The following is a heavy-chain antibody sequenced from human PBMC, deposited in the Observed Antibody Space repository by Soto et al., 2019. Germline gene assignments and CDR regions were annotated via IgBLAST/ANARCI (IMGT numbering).Heavy chain of an antibody. CDR2: ISGYNGHT. CDR3: AREGEMTYYYYGLDV. D-gene: IGHD1-26*01. J-gene: IGHJ6*02. Sequence: QVQLVQSGAEVRKPGASVKVSCKASGYTFTTYGISWVRQAPGQGLEWMGWISGYNGHTKYAQKFQGRVTMTTDTSTSTVYMDLGRLRAADTVVYYCAREGEMTYYYYGLDVWGQGTTVTVSS. V-gene: IGHV1-18*01. CDR1: GYTFTTYG.